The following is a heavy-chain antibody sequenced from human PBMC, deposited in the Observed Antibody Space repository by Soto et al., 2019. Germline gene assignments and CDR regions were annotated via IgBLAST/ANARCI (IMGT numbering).Heavy chain of an antibody. J-gene: IGHJ6*02. CDR1: GVTFSSYG. CDR2: IWYDGSNK. D-gene: IGHD4-4*01. V-gene: IGHV3-33*01. Sequence: SLTISRAAAGVTFSSYGMHLVRQAPGKGLEWVAVIWYDGSNKYYADSVKGRFTISRDNSKNTLYLQMNSLRAEDTAVYYCAREVASTVTTAYGMDVWGQGTTVTVPS. CDR3: AREVASTVTTAYGMDV.